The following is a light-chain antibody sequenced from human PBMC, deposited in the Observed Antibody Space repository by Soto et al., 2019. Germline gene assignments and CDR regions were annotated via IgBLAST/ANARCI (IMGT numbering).Light chain of an antibody. V-gene: IGKV3-11*01. Sequence: EVVLTQSPVTLSLSPGERATLSCRSSQSVSSYLAWYQQKPGQAPRLLIYDASNRATGIPARFSGSGSGTEFTLTINSLQSEDFAVYYCQQYNNWPPVTFGQGTKVDIK. CDR2: DAS. J-gene: IGKJ1*01. CDR3: QQYNNWPPVT. CDR1: QSVSSY.